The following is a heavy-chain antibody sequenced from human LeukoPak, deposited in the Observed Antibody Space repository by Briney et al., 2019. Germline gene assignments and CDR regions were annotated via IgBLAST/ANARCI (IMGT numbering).Heavy chain of an antibody. CDR2: INPSGGST. CDR3: ARGEAVAGMYYGMDV. V-gene: IGHV1-46*01. J-gene: IGHJ6*04. CDR1: GYTFTSYY. D-gene: IGHD6-19*01. Sequence: ASVKVSCKASGYTFTSYYMHWVRQAPGQGLEWMGIINPSGGSTSYAQKSQGRVTVTRDTSTSTVYMELSSLRSEDTAVYYCARGEAVAGMYYGMDVWGKGTTVTVSS.